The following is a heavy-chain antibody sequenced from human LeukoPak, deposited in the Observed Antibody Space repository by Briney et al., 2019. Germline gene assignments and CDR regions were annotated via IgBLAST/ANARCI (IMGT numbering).Heavy chain of an antibody. Sequence: PSESLSLTCAVYGGSFGIYYWSWIRQPPGKGLEWIGEINHSGSTNYNPSLKSRVTISVDMSKNQFSMKLSSVTAADTADYYCAGPGAGDLDYWGQGTLVTVSS. CDR2: INHSGST. CDR1: GGSFGIYY. J-gene: IGHJ4*02. CDR3: AGPGAGDLDY. V-gene: IGHV4-34*01. D-gene: IGHD3-10*01.